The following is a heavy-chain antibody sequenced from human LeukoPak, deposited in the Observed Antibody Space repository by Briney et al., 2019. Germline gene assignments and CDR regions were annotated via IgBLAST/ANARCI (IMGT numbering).Heavy chain of an antibody. J-gene: IGHJ4*02. CDR1: GFTFSSYA. CDR3: ARGEPVDTDSHFDY. CDR2: ISGSGGST. Sequence: GGSLRLSCAASGFTFSSYAMSWVRQAPGKGLEWVSAISGSGGSTYYADSAKGRFTISRDNSKNTLYLQMNSLRAEDTAVYYYARGEPVDTDSHFDYWGQGTLVTVSS. V-gene: IGHV3-23*01. D-gene: IGHD5-18*01.